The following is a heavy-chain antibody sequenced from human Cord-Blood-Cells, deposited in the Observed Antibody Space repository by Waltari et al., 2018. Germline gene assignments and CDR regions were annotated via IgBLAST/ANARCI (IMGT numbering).Heavy chain of an antibody. CDR1: GFSLSNARMG. Sequence: QVTLKESGPVLVKPTETLTLTCTVSGFSLSNARMGVSWIRQPPGKALEWHAHIFSNDKKSYSTSLKSRLTISKDTSNSQVVLTMTNMDPVDTATYYCARNGGSWNDTKYNWFDPWGQGTLVTVSS. CDR2: IFSNDKK. CDR3: ARNGGSWNDTKYNWFDP. J-gene: IGHJ5*02. D-gene: IGHD1-1*01. V-gene: IGHV2-26*01.